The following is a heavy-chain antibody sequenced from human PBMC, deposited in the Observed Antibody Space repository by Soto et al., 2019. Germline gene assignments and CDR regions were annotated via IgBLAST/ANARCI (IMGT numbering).Heavy chain of an antibody. CDR3: ARAGVVVVAASGWFVP. Sequence: QVQLVQSGAEVKKPGASVKVSCKASGYTFTSYYMHWVRQAPGQGLEWMGIINPSGGSTSYAQKFQGRVTMTRDTSTSTVYMELSSLRSEDTAVYYCARAGVVVVAASGWFVPWGQGTLVTVSS. V-gene: IGHV1-46*01. CDR1: GYTFTSYY. J-gene: IGHJ5*02. D-gene: IGHD2-15*01. CDR2: INPSGGST.